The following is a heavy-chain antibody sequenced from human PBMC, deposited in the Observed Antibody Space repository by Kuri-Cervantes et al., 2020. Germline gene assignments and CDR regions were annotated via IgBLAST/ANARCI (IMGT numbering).Heavy chain of an antibody. V-gene: IGHV4-38-2*01. CDR3: ARGHDYGDYGNAFDI. CDR2: IYHSGST. D-gene: IGHD4-17*01. CDR1: GYSISSGYY. Sequence: SETLSLTCAVSGYSISSGYYWGWIRQPPGKGLEWIGSIYHSGSTYYNPSLKSRVTISVDTSKNQFSLKLSSVTAADTAVYYCARGHDYGDYGNAFDIWGQGTMVTVSS. J-gene: IGHJ3*02.